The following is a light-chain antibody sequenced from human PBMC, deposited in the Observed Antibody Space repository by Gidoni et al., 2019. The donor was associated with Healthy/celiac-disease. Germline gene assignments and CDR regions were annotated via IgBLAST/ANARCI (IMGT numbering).Light chain of an antibody. J-gene: IGKJ2*01. CDR3: QQYGSSPLMYT. Sequence: EIVLTQSPGTLSLSPGERATLSCRAMQSVSSSYLAWYQQKPGQAPRLLIYGASSRATGIPDRFSGSGYGTDFTLTISRLEPEDFAVYYCQQYGSSPLMYTFGQGTKLEIK. CDR2: GAS. V-gene: IGKV3-20*01. CDR1: QSVSSSY.